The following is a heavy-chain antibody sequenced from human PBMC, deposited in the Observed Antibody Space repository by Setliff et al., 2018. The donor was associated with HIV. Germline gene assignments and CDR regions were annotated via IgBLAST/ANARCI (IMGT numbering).Heavy chain of an antibody. CDR3: ARDAEPYYDFWSGYYTD. CDR2: ISYDGSNK. Sequence: PGGSLRLSCAATGFTFSSYAMHWVRQAPGKGLEWVAVISYDGSNKYYADSVKGRFTISRDNSKNTLYLHMNSLRAEDTAVYYCARDAEPYYDFWSGYYTDWGQGTLVTVSS. CDR1: GFTFSSYA. J-gene: IGHJ4*02. D-gene: IGHD3-3*01. V-gene: IGHV3-30*04.